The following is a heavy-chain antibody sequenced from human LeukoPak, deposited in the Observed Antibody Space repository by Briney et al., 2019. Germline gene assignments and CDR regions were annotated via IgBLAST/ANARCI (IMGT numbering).Heavy chain of an antibody. J-gene: IGHJ4*02. CDR2: IYHSGST. V-gene: IGHV4-30-2*01. D-gene: IGHD2-2*02. CDR1: GGSISSGGYY. Sequence: SETLSLTCTVSGGSISSGGYYWSWIRQPPGKGLESIGYIYHSGSTYYNPSLKSRVTISVDRSKNQFSLKLSSVTAADTAVYYCARTKLYTAAISAWGQGTLVTVSS. CDR3: ARTKLYTAAISA.